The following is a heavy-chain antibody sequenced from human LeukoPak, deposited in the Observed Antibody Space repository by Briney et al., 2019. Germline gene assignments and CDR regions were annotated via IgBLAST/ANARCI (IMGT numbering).Heavy chain of an antibody. CDR1: GGSISSYY. D-gene: IGHD6-19*01. V-gene: IGHV4-59*01. J-gene: IGHJ6*02. CDR3: ARDVAVAGSDYYYGMDV. Sequence: SETLFLTCTVSGGSISSYYWSWIRQPPGKGLEWIGYIYYSGSTNYNPSLKSRVTISVDTSKNQFSLKLSSVTAADTAVYYCARDVAVAGSDYYYGMDVWGQATTVTVSS. CDR2: IYYSGST.